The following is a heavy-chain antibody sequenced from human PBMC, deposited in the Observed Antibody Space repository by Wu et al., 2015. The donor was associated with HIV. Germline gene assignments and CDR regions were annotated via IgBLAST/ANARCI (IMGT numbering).Heavy chain of an antibody. CDR3: AAGIQAGGANY. CDR2: INPKSGNR. CDR1: GYTFNDFY. Sequence: QVQLVQSGAEVKKPGASVKVSCKASGYTFNDFYIYWVRQAPGQGLEWVGWINPKSGNRQYAQVFQGRVTLTRDTSISTAYMDLTWLRLDDTAVYYCAAGIQAGGANYWGQGTLVTVSS. V-gene: IGHV1-2*02. D-gene: IGHD2-21*01. J-gene: IGHJ4*02.